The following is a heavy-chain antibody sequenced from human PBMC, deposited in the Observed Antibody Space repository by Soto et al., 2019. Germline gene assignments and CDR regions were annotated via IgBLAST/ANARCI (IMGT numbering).Heavy chain of an antibody. D-gene: IGHD6-6*01. CDR3: ARHDSYSSSPIDY. Sequence: SETLSLTCTVSGGSISSSSYYWGWIRQPPGKGLEWIGSIYYSGSTYYNPSLKSRVTISVDTSKNQFSLKLSSVTAADTAVYYCARHDSYSSSPIDYWGQGTLVTVSS. CDR2: IYYSGST. J-gene: IGHJ4*02. CDR1: GGSISSSSYY. V-gene: IGHV4-39*01.